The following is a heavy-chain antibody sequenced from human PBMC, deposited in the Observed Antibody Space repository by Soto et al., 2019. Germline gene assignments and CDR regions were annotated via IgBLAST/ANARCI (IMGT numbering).Heavy chain of an antibody. Sequence: SLRLSCAASGFTFSSYWMSWVRQAPGKGLEWVANIKQDGSEKYYVDSVKGRFTISRDNAKNSLYLQMNSLRAEDTAVYYCARDGTYCTNGVCYTRTVDYWGQGTLVTVSS. J-gene: IGHJ4*02. CDR2: IKQDGSEK. D-gene: IGHD2-8*01. CDR3: ARDGTYCTNGVCYTRTVDY. V-gene: IGHV3-7*03. CDR1: GFTFSSYW.